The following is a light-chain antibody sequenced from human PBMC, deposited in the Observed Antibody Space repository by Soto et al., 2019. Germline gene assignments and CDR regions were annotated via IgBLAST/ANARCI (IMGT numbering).Light chain of an antibody. CDR3: QQYNNWPPIT. V-gene: IGKV3-15*01. Sequence: IVLTQSPGTLSFSPWESATLSCSSSQTVSITYLTWYQQKPGQAPRLLIFGASKRATGIPARFSGSGSGTEFTLTISSLQSEDFAVYYCQQYNNWPPITFGQGTRLEI. CDR2: GAS. J-gene: IGKJ5*01. CDR1: QTVSITY.